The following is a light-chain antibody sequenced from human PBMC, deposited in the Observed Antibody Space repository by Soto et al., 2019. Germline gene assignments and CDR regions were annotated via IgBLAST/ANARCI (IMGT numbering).Light chain of an antibody. V-gene: IGLV1-40*01. Sequence: QPVLTQPPSVSGAPGQRVTISCTGSSSNIGAGYDVHWYQQLPGTAPKLLMYGNSNRPSGVPDRFSGSKSGTSASLAITGLQAEDEADYYCQSYDSSLRGVFGGGTQLTVL. CDR3: QSYDSSLRGV. CDR1: SSNIGAGYD. CDR2: GNS. J-gene: IGLJ2*01.